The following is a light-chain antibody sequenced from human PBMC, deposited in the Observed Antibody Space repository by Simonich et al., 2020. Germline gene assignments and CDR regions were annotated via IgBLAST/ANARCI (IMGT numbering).Light chain of an antibody. V-gene: IGKV4-1*01. CDR1: QIILYSSNNKNY. J-gene: IGKJ1*01. CDR2: WAS. CDR3: QQYYSTPWT. Sequence: DIVMTQSPDSLAVSLGESAPLNCKSSQIILYSSNNKNYFVWYHQKPVQPPKLLIYWASTRETVVPDRFSGSGSGTDFTRTSSSLQAEDVAVYYCQQYYSTPWTFGQGTKVEIK.